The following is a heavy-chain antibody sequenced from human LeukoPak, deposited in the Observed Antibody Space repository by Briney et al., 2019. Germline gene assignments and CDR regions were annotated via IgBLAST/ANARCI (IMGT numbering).Heavy chain of an antibody. CDR2: IHSDGSST. CDR3: ARDLRFLEWLSIYYYYGMDV. J-gene: IGHJ6*02. V-gene: IGHV3-74*01. CDR1: GFTFSSYW. Sequence: PGGSLRLSCAASGFTFSSYWMHWVRQAPGKGLVWVSRIHSDGSSTNYADSVKGRFTISRDNAKNTLYLQMNSLRAEDTAVYYCARDLRFLEWLSIYYYYGMDVWGQGTTVTVSS. D-gene: IGHD3-3*01.